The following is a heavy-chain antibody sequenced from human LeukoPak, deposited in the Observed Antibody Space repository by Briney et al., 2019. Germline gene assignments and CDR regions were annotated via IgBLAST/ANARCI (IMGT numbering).Heavy chain of an antibody. V-gene: IGHV4-4*07. CDR3: ARILRYCSGGSCYSDFDY. CDR1: GGSISSYY. Sequence: SETLSPTCTVSGGSISSYYWSWIRQPAGKGLEWIGRIYTSGSTNYNPSLKSRVTMSVDTSKNQFSLKLSSVTAADTAVYYCARILRYCSGGSCYSDFDYWGQGTLVTVSS. D-gene: IGHD2-15*01. J-gene: IGHJ4*02. CDR2: IYTSGST.